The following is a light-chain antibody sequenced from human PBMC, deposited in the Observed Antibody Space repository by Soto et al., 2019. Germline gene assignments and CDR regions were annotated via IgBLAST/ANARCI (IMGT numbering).Light chain of an antibody. Sequence: DIQMTQSPSSLSASVGDRVTITCRASQTINSYLNWYRQKPGKAPELLIYAASSLHSGVPSRFSGSGSGTDFTLTISSLQPEDFATYYCQQSYNSRTFGQGTKVDI. J-gene: IGKJ1*01. CDR3: QQSYNSRT. V-gene: IGKV1-39*01. CDR2: AAS. CDR1: QTINSY.